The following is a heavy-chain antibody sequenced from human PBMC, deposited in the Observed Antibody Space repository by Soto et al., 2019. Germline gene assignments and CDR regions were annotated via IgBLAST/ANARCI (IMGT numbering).Heavy chain of an antibody. D-gene: IGHD1-1*01. CDR1: GLTFSSYA. CDR2: IGGNGASI. V-gene: IGHV3-23*01. CDR3: TSTIITGY. Sequence: GGSLRLSCAASGLTFSSYAMTWVRQAPGKGLEWVSTIGGNGASIAYADSVKGRFTISRDNSRNTLFLQMNGLRAEDTAVYFCTSTIITGYWGQGTLVTVSS. J-gene: IGHJ4*02.